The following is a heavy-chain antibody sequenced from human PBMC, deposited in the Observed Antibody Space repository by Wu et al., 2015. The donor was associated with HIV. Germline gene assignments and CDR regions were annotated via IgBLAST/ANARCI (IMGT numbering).Heavy chain of an antibody. D-gene: IGHD4-11*01. CDR3: TRALPHDYIEVTGGPAFDV. Sequence: QVHLVQSEAEVKKPGASMKVSCKTSGYTFTSYAISWVRQARGQGLEWLGRINRIFGTANYAQKFQGRVTITADESTGTAYMELSSLRSEDTAMYYCTRALPHDYIEVTGGPAFDVWGQGTMVTVSS. V-gene: IGHV1-69*13. J-gene: IGHJ3*01. CDR1: GYTFTSYA. CDR2: INRIFGTA.